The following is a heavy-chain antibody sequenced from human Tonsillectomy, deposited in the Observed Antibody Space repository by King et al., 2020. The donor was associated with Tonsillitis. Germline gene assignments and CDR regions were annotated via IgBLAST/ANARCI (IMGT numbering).Heavy chain of an antibody. CDR2: INTSWST. V-gene: IGHV4-4*07. CDR3: ARDLYVGYP. CDR1: GDSFSSYY. D-gene: IGHD2-15*01. J-gene: IGHJ5*02. Sequence: VQLQESGPGLVKPSETLSLTCSVSGDSFSSYYWSWIWQPAGKGLEWIGRINTSWSTNYNPSLKSRVTMSVDMSKNQCSLKLTSVTAADTAVYYCARDLYVGYPWGQGTLVTVSS.